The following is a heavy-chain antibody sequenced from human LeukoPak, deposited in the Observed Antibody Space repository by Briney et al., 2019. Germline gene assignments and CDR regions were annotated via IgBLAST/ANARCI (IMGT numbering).Heavy chain of an antibody. J-gene: IGHJ4*02. CDR2: IKQDGSEK. Sequence: GGSLRLSCAASGFTFSTYWVSWVRQAPGKGLEWVANIKQDGSEKYYVDSVKGRFTISRDHAKNSLYLQMNSLRAEDTAMYYCAKDSAGNDYWGQGTLVTVSS. CDR1: GFTFSTYW. V-gene: IGHV3-7*01. D-gene: IGHD6-13*01. CDR3: AKDSAGNDY.